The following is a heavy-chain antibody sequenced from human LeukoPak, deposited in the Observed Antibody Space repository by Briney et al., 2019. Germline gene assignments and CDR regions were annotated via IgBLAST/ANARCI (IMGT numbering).Heavy chain of an antibody. V-gene: IGHV1-2*02. J-gene: IGHJ4*02. CDR1: GYTFTDYY. CDR3: ARDRDDSSGFRFDY. CDR2: INPNSGGT. D-gene: IGHD3-22*01. Sequence: ASVKVSCKASGYTFTDYYIHWVRQAPGQGLEWMGWINPNSGGTNYAQKFQGRVTMTRDTSISTAYMELSRLRSDDTAVYYCARDRDDSSGFRFDYWGQGTLVTVSS.